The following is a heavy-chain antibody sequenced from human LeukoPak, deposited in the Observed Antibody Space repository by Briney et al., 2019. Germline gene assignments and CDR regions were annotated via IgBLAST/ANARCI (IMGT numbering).Heavy chain of an antibody. CDR1: GGSISSGRNY. Sequence: SEALSLTCTVSGGSISSGRNYWGWIRQPPGKGLEWIGSIYYSGSTYFNPSLKTRVTILVDTSKNQFSLKVNSVTAADTAVYYCARAIDTSSFDFDYWGQGTLVTVSS. J-gene: IGHJ4*02. V-gene: IGHV4-39*07. CDR3: ARAIDTSSFDFDY. D-gene: IGHD6-6*01. CDR2: IYYSGST.